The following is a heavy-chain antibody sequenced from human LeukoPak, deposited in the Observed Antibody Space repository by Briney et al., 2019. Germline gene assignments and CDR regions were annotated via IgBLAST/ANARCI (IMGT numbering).Heavy chain of an antibody. CDR1: GGPVSVYF. V-gene: IGHV4-34*01. CDR3: ARRYYYNLGSFPFDF. Sequence: SETLSLTCAVSGGPVSVYFWSCIRQSSGQGLECIGESHNSGTNNYNPSANCRITISDDTSKTQFYLNLRSVTAAATDVYYCARRYYYNLGSFPFDFWGQGTLVTVSS. CDR2: SHNSGTN. D-gene: IGHD3-10*01. J-gene: IGHJ4*02.